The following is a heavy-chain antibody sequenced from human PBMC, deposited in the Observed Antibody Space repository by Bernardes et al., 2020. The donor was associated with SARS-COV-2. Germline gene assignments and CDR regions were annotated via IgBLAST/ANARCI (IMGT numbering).Heavy chain of an antibody. D-gene: IGHD6-13*01. CDR1: GGSISSSFYY. CDR3: ARQDFIAAAGTRWFDP. CDR2: IFYSGST. V-gene: IGHV4-39*01. Sequence: SETLSLTCIVSGGSISSSFYYWGWIRHPPGQGLDWLWSIFYSGSTHYNPSLKSRVTISVDTSKNQFSLKLSSVTAADTAVSHCARQDFIAAAGTRWFDPWGQGTLVTVSS. J-gene: IGHJ5*02.